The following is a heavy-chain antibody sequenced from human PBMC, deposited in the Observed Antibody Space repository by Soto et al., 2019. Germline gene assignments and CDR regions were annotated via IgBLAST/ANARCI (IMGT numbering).Heavy chain of an antibody. Sequence: PGGSLRLSCAASGFTFSSYGMHWVRQAPGKGLEWVAVIWYDGSNKYYADSVKGRFTISRDNSKNTLYLQMNSLRAEDTAVYYWARDSGITMVRGVSYYYYYYYMDVWRKGTTVTVSS. V-gene: IGHV3-33*01. CDR1: GFTFSSYG. J-gene: IGHJ6*03. CDR2: IWYDGSNK. D-gene: IGHD3-10*01. CDR3: ARDSGITMVRGVSYYYYYYYMDV.